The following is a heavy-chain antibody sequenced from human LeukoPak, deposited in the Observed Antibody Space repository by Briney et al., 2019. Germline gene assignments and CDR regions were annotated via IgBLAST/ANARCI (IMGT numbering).Heavy chain of an antibody. V-gene: IGHV1-18*01. Sequence: ASVKVSCKASGYTFTSYGISWVRQAPGQGLEWMGWISAYNGNTNYAQKLQGRVTMTTDTSTSTAYMELRSLRSDDTAVYYRATSEGKYYDSSGYYSPFDYWGQGTLVTVSS. CDR3: ATSEGKYYDSSGYYSPFDY. CDR2: ISAYNGNT. D-gene: IGHD3-22*01. J-gene: IGHJ4*02. CDR1: GYTFTSYG.